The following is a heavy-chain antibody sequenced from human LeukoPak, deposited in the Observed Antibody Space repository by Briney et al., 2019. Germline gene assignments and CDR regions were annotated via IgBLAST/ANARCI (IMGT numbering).Heavy chain of an antibody. CDR3: ARDAFGIYRIIDY. Sequence: GGSLRLSCEGSGFTFSNYWMGWVRQAPGKGLQWVANIKTDGSEKYYVDSVKGRFTISRDNAKNSLSLQINSLRAEDTAVYYCARDAFGIYRIIDYWGQGTLVTVSS. D-gene: IGHD3-16*02. J-gene: IGHJ4*02. CDR2: IKTDGSEK. V-gene: IGHV3-7*01. CDR1: GFTFSNYW.